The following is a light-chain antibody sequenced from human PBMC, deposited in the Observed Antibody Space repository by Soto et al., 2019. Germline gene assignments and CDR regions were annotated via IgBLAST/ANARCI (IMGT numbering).Light chain of an antibody. J-gene: IGKJ1*01. CDR2: GAS. Sequence: EIMLTQSPGTLSLSPGERATLPCRASQSVSSSYLAWYQQKPGQAPRLLIYGASSRATGIPDRFSGSGSGTDFTLTISRLEPEDFAVYYCQQYGSSWTFGQGTMADVK. V-gene: IGKV3-20*01. CDR3: QQYGSSWT. CDR1: QSVSSSY.